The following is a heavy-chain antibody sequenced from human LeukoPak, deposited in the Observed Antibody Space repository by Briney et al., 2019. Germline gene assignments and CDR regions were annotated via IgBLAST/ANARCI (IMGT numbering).Heavy chain of an antibody. CDR3: AVGIRASGSYQIWGHAFDI. CDR2: IIPIFGTA. CDR1: GGTFSSYA. D-gene: IGHD3-10*01. Sequence: SVKVSCKASGGTFSSYAISWVRQAPGQGLEWMGGIIPIFGTANYAQKFQGRVTITADKSTSTAYMELSSLRSEDTAVYYCAVGIRASGSYQIWGHAFDIWGQGTMVTVSS. V-gene: IGHV1-69*06. J-gene: IGHJ3*02.